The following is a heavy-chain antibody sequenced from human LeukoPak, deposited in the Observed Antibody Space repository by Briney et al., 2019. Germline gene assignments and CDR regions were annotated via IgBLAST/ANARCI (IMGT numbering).Heavy chain of an antibody. CDR2: ISGSGGST. CDR1: GFTFSSYA. D-gene: IGHD3-10*01. Sequence: GGSQRLSCAASGFTFSSYAMSWVRQAPGKGLEWVSAISGSGGSTYYADSVKGRFTISRDNSKNTLYLQMNSLRAEDTAVYYCAKVISLLWFGESSDYGMDVWGQGTTVTVSS. J-gene: IGHJ6*02. V-gene: IGHV3-23*01. CDR3: AKVISLLWFGESSDYGMDV.